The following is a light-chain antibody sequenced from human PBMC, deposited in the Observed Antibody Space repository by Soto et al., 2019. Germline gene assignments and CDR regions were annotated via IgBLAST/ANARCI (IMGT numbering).Light chain of an antibody. Sequence: DIQMTQSHSTLSASVGDRVTITCRASQSISSWLAWYQQKPGKAPKLLIYKASSLESGVPSRFSGSGSGTEFTLTISSLQPDDFATYYCQQYNSYPCTFGQGTKVEIK. J-gene: IGKJ1*01. V-gene: IGKV1-5*03. CDR3: QQYNSYPCT. CDR1: QSISSW. CDR2: KAS.